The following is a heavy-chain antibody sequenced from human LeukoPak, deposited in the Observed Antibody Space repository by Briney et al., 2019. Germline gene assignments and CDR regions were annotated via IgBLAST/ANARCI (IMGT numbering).Heavy chain of an antibody. CDR1: GYSISSNYY. D-gene: IGHD4-11*01. V-gene: IGHV4-38-2*02. CDR2: INHSGST. J-gene: IGHJ4*02. Sequence: SSETLSLTCTVSGYSISSNYYWGWIRQPPGKGLEWIGEINHSGSTNYNPSLKSRVTISVDTSKNQFSLKLSSVTAADTAVYYCARGWGYSRMADYWGQGTLVTVSS. CDR3: ARGWGYSRMADY.